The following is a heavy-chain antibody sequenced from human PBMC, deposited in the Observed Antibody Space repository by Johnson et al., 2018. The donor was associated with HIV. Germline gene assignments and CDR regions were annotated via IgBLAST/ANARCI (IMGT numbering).Heavy chain of an antibody. D-gene: IGHD3-22*01. CDR3: ASPILFDSSGATDAFDI. CDR2: ISSNGGST. Sequence: PGKGLEYVSAISSNGGSTYYANSVKGRFTISRDNSKNTLYLQMGSLRAEDMAVYYCASPILFDSSGATDAFDIWGQGTMVTVSS. V-gene: IGHV3-64*01. J-gene: IGHJ3*02.